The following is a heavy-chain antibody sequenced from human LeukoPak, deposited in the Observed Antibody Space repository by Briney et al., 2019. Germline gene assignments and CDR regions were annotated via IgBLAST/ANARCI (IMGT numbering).Heavy chain of an antibody. CDR1: GYTFTGFY. CDR2: INPNSGGT. Sequence: GASVKVSCKASGYTFTGFYMHWVRQAPGQGLEWMGWINPNSGGTNYAQKFQGRVTMTRDTSISTAYMELSRLRSDDTAVYYCARDMPVGGTYYYYYMDVWGKGTTVTVSS. CDR3: ARDMPVGGTYYYYYMDV. J-gene: IGHJ6*03. V-gene: IGHV1-2*02. D-gene: IGHD4-23*01.